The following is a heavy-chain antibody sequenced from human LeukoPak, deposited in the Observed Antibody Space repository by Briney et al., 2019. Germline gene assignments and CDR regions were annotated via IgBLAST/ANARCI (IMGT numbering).Heavy chain of an antibody. J-gene: IGHJ4*02. V-gene: IGHV1-18*01. CDR2: ISAYNGNT. Sequence: GASVKVSCKASGYTFTSYDINWVRQATGQGLEWMGWISAYNGNTNYAQKLQGRVTMTTDTSTSTAYMELRSLRSDDTAVYYCARTSGSYLFDYWGQGTLVTVSS. D-gene: IGHD1-26*01. CDR1: GYTFTSYD. CDR3: ARTSGSYLFDY.